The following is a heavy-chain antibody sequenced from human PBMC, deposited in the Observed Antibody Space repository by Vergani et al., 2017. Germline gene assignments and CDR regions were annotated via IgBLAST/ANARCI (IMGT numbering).Heavy chain of an antibody. CDR3: ARQPDYHDTSGFFFDL. CDR2: IYYSGST. D-gene: IGHD3-22*01. V-gene: IGHV4-39*01. CDR1: GGSISSSSYY. J-gene: IGHJ2*01. Sequence: QLQLQESGPGLVKPSETLSLTCTVSGGSISSSSYYWGWIRQPPGKGLEWIGSIYYSGSTYYNPSLQSRVTISVDTSKNQFSLKLSSVTAADTAVYYCARQPDYHDTSGFFFDLWGRGTLVTVAS.